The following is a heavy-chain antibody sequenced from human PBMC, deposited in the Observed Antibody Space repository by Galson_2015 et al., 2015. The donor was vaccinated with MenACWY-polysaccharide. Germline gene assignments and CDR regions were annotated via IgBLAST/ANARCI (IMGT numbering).Heavy chain of an antibody. CDR3: ARGFCSGGACLRWDDAFDF. J-gene: IGHJ3*01. Sequence: SLRLSCAASGFSISTYWMHWVRHVPGKGLMWVSRISSDGSSATYADSVRGRLTFSRDNAQNTVYLQLNSLRVEDTAVYYCARGFCSGGACLRWDDAFDFRGQGTMVIVSS. V-gene: IGHV3-74*03. CDR2: ISSDGSSA. CDR1: GFSISTYW. D-gene: IGHD2-15*01.